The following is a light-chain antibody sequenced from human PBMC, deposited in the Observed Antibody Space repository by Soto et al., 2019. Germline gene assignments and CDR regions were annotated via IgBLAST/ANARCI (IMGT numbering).Light chain of an antibody. CDR3: QQYNNWPFS. V-gene: IGKV3-15*01. CDR1: QGVTTN. CDR2: DVS. J-gene: IGKJ5*01. Sequence: EILMTQSPATLSVSPGERVTLSCRAGQGVTTNFAWYQQKSGQSPRLLIYDVSCMATGVPSRFSGTGSETDFTLTISGLQSEDSAIYFCQQYNNWPFSFGQGTRLEIK.